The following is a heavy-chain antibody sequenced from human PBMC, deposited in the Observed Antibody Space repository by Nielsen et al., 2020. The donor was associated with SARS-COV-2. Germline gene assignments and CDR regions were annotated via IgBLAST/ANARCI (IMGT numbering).Heavy chain of an antibody. D-gene: IGHD2-2*01. CDR2: INHSGST. J-gene: IGHJ6*03. V-gene: IGHV4-34*01. CDR3: ARAAGYCSSTSCYGPDYYYYYMDV. Sequence: SETLSLTCAVYGGSFSGYYWSWIRQPPGKGLEWIGEINHSGSTNYNPSLKSRVTISVDTSKNQFSLKLSSVTAADTAVYYCARAAGYCSSTSCYGPDYYYYYMDVWGKGTTVTVSS. CDR1: GGSFSGYY.